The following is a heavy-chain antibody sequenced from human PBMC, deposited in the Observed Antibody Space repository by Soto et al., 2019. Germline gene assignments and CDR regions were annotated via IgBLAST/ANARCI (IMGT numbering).Heavy chain of an antibody. CDR1: GGTFSSYA. CDR3: ARAYSSSAGHHYYGMDV. D-gene: IGHD6-6*01. V-gene: IGHV1-69*01. Sequence: QVQLVQSGAEVKKPGSSVKVSCKASGGTFSSYAISWVRQAPGQGLEWMGGIIPIFGTANYAQKFQGRVTITADDSTSTAYMELSSLRSEDTAVYYCARAYSSSAGHHYYGMDVWGQGTTVTVSS. CDR2: IIPIFGTA. J-gene: IGHJ6*02.